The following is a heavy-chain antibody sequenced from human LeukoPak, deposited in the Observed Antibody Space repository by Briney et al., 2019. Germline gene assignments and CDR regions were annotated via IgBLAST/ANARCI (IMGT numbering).Heavy chain of an antibody. CDR3: ARDQAVAGTSDY. J-gene: IGHJ4*02. Sequence: SETLSLTCSVSGGSISSGNYYWSWVRQPAGKGLECIGRIHSSGSTNYNPSLASRVTISVDRSKNQFSLELRSMTAADTAVYYCARDQAVAGTSDYWGQGTLVTVSS. V-gene: IGHV4-61*02. CDR1: GGSISSGNYY. D-gene: IGHD6-19*01. CDR2: IHSSGST.